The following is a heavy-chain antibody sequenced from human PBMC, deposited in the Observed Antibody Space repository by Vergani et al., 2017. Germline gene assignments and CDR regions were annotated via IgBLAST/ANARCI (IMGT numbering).Heavy chain of an antibody. CDR3: AALVPAAMEGFNWVDP. CDR1: GGSISSSSYY. CDR2: IYYSGST. J-gene: IGHJ5*02. Sequence: QLQLQESGPGLVKPSETLSLTCTVSGGSISSSSYYWGWIRQPPGKGLEWIGSIYYSGSTYYNPSLKSRVTISVDTSKNQFSLKLSSVTAADTAVYYCAALVPAAMEGFNWVDPWGQGTLVTVSS. V-gene: IGHV4-39*01. D-gene: IGHD2-2*01.